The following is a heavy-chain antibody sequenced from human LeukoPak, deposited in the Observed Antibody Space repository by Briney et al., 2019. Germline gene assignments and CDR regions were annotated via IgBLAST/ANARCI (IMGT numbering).Heavy chain of an antibody. D-gene: IGHD6-19*01. Sequence: SVKVSCKASGGTFSSYAISWVRQAPGQGLEWMEGIIPIFGTANYAQKFQRRVTITTDESTSTTYMHLTRLRPCATHVRSCATCRGWYYYYYMDVWGKGTTVTVSS. V-gene: IGHV1-69*05. J-gene: IGHJ6*03. CDR2: IIPIFGTA. CDR1: GGTFSSYA. CDR3: ATCRGWYYYYYMDV.